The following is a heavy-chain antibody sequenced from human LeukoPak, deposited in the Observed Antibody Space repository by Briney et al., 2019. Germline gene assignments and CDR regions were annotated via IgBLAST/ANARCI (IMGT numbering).Heavy chain of an antibody. CDR1: GYTFTSFG. CDR3: AVQASVDTTMTQ. J-gene: IGHJ4*02. D-gene: IGHD5-18*01. V-gene: IGHV1-18*01. CDR2: ISAYSGDT. Sequence: GASVKVSCKASGYTFTSFGISWVRQAPGEGLEWMGWISAYSGDTKYAQKLQGRVTMTTDTSTGTAYMELRSLRSDDTAVYYCAVQASVDTTMTQWGQGTLVTVSS.